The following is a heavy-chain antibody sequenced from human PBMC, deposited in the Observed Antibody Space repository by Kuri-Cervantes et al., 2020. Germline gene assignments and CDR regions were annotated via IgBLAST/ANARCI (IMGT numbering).Heavy chain of an antibody. Sequence: ASVKVSCKASGHTFTSYDINWVRQATGQGLEWMGWMNPNSGNTGYAQKFQGRVTMTRNTSISTAYMELSTLRSEDTAVYYCAKRGYSYGELDYWGQGTLVTVSS. V-gene: IGHV1-8*01. CDR3: AKRGYSYGELDY. D-gene: IGHD5-18*01. J-gene: IGHJ4*02. CDR2: MNPNSGNT. CDR1: GHTFTSYD.